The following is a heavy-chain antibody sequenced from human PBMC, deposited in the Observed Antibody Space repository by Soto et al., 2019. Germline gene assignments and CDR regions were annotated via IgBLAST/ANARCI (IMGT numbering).Heavy chain of an antibody. V-gene: IGHV2-5*02. D-gene: IGHD2-21*02. CDR1: GFSLNTRGVG. CDR3: THSRCGGDCLQSYSSHYYYGMDV. CDR2: IYWDDDK. J-gene: IGHJ6*02. Sequence: SGPTLVNPTQTLTLTCTFSGFSLNTRGVGVGWIRQPPGKALEWLALIYWDDDKRYSPSLKSRLTITKDTSKKQVVLTMTNMDPVDTATYFCTHSRCGGDCLQSYSSHYYYGMDVWGQGT.